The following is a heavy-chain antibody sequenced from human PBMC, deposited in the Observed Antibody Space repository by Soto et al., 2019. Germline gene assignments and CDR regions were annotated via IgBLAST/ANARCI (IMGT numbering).Heavy chain of an antibody. V-gene: IGHV4-30-4*01. Sequence: QVQLQESGPGLVKPSQTLSLTCTVSGGSISSGDYYWSWIRQPPGKGLEWIGYIYYSGSTYYNPSLKSRVTISVDTSKNQFSLKLSSVTAADTAVYYCARVPGGDYGDYDTYFDYWGQGTLVTVSS. CDR2: IYYSGST. D-gene: IGHD4-17*01. CDR3: ARVPGGDYGDYDTYFDY. CDR1: GGSISSGDYY. J-gene: IGHJ4*02.